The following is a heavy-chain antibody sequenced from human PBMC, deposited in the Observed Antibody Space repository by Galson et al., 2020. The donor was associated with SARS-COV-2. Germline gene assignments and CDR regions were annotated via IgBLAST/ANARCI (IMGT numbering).Heavy chain of an antibody. CDR2: IYYSGST. J-gene: IGHJ4*02. Sequence: SETLSLTCTVSGGSISSGGYYWSWIRQHPGKGLEWIGYIYYSGSTYYNPSLKSRVTISVDTSKNQFSLKLSSVTAADTAVYYCARGGYDFWSGYYPLDYWGQGTLVTVSS. V-gene: IGHV4-31*03. CDR1: GGSISSGGYY. CDR3: ARGGYDFWSGYYPLDY. D-gene: IGHD3-3*01.